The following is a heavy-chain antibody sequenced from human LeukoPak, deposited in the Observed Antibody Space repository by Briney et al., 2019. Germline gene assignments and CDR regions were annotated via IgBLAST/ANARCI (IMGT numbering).Heavy chain of an antibody. Sequence: PGGSLRLSCAASGFTVSSNYMSWVRQAPGKGLEWVSVIFSGGSTYYADSVKGRFTISRDNSKNTLYLQMNSLRAEDTAVYYCARETTQIFDYWGQGTLVTVSS. V-gene: IGHV3-66*01. CDR3: ARETTQIFDY. J-gene: IGHJ4*02. D-gene: IGHD1-7*01. CDR2: IFSGGST. CDR1: GFTVSSNY.